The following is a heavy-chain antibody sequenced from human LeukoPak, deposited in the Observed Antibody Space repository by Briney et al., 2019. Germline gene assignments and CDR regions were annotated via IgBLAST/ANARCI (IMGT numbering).Heavy chain of an antibody. Sequence: GGSLRLSCAASGFTFSTYSINWVRQAPGKGLEWVSSISRTSSYIYCADSVKGRFTISRDNAKNSLYLQMNSLRAEDTAVYYCARITSGRSTYYFDYWGQGTLVTVSS. D-gene: IGHD1-26*01. V-gene: IGHV3-21*01. CDR3: ARITSGRSTYYFDY. CDR2: ISRTSSYI. CDR1: GFTFSTYS. J-gene: IGHJ4*02.